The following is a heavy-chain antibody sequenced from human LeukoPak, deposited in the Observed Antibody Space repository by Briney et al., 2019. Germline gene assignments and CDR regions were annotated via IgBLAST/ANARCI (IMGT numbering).Heavy chain of an antibody. Sequence: PGGSLRLSCAASGFTFSTYTMNGFRQAPGKGLEWVSYIISSSSTIYYADSVKGRFTISRDNAKNSLYLQMNSLRAEDTAVYYCARDHRAWFGELFFDYWGQGTLVTVSS. CDR2: IISSSSTI. CDR1: GFTFSTYT. CDR3: ARDHRAWFGELFFDY. V-gene: IGHV3-48*04. J-gene: IGHJ4*02. D-gene: IGHD3-10*01.